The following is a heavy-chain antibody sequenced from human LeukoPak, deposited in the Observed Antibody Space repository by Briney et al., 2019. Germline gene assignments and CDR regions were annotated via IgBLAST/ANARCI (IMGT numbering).Heavy chain of an antibody. J-gene: IGHJ4*02. CDR1: GGSISSYY. Sequence: ASETLSLTCTVSGGSISSYYWNWIRQPPGKGLEWIGYIYYSGTTNYNPSLKSRVTISVDTSKNQFSLKLSSVTAADTAVYYCARGVYIAAAQYGYWGQGTLVTVSP. D-gene: IGHD6-13*01. V-gene: IGHV4-59*01. CDR3: ARGVYIAAAQYGY. CDR2: IYYSGTT.